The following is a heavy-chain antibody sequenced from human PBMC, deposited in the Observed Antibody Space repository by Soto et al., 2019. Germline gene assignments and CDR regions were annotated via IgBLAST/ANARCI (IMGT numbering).Heavy chain of an antibody. V-gene: IGHV3-23*01. CDR1: GFTFSSYA. CDR2: ISGRGGST. D-gene: IGHD1-26*01. Sequence: GGSLRLSCAASGFTFSSYAMSWVRQAPGKGLEWVSAISGRGGSTYYADSVKGRFTISRDNSKNTLYLQMNSLRAEDTAVYYCAKMFSIVGADDGGNWFDPWGQGTLVTVSS. CDR3: AKMFSIVGADDGGNWFDP. J-gene: IGHJ5*02.